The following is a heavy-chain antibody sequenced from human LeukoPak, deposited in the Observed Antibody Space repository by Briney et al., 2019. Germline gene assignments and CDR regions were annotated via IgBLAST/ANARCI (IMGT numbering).Heavy chain of an antibody. CDR2: INPSGGST. D-gene: IGHD7-27*01. CDR3: ARVLLTGDHPFDP. J-gene: IGHJ5*02. Sequence: ATVKVSCKASGYTFTSYYMHWVRQAPGQGLEWMGIINPSGGSTSYAQKFQGRVTMTRDTSTSTVYMELSSLRSEDTAVYYCARVLLTGDHPFDPWGQGTLVTVSS. CDR1: GYTFTSYY. V-gene: IGHV1-46*01.